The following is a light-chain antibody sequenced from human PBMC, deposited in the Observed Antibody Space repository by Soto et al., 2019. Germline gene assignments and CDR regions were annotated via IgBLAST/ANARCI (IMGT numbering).Light chain of an antibody. J-gene: IGLJ1*01. CDR3: SSYTSTTTRV. CDR1: SSDVGGYNY. CDR2: EVS. V-gene: IGLV2-14*03. Sequence: QSVLTQPASVSGSPGQSITISCTGTSSDVGGYNYVSWYQQHPGKGPKLMIYEVSNRPSGVSNRFSGSKSGNTATLTISGLQGEDEADYYCSSYTSTTTRVFGTGTKVTVL.